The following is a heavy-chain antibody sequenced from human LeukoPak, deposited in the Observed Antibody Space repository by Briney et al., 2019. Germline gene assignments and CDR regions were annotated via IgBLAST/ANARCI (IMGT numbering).Heavy chain of an antibody. J-gene: IGHJ4*02. CDR3: ASSQIIGYCSGGSCYPNDY. CDR2: INHSGST. D-gene: IGHD2-15*01. CDR1: GGSFSGYY. Sequence: SETLSLTCAVYGGSFSGYYWSWIRQPPGKGLEWIGEINHSGSTNYIPSLKSRVTISVDTSKNQFSLKLSSVTAADTAVYYCASSQIIGYCSGGSCYPNDYWGQGTLVTVSS. V-gene: IGHV4-34*01.